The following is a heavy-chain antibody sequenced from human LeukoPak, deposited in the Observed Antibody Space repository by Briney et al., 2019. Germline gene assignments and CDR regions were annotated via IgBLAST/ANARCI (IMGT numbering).Heavy chain of an antibody. V-gene: IGHV3-23*01. J-gene: IGHJ5*02. Sequence: PGGSLSLSCAASGFTFSSYAMRWVRQARGKGLEWVSSISGRGGSTYYADCVEGGLTISRHNSKNTVYLQMNSVRADDTAVFYCALNSTGSWAKGPLVPVSS. CDR1: GFTFSSYA. CDR3: ALNSTGS. CDR2: ISGRGGST. D-gene: IGHD2-8*02.